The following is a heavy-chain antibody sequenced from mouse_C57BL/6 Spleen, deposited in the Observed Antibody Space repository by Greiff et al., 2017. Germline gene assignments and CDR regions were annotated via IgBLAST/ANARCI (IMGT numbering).Heavy chain of an antibody. CDR2: IYPNNGGN. V-gene: IGHV1-34*01. Sequence: VQLKQSGPELVKPGASVKMSCKASGYTFTDYYMHWVKQSHGKGLEWIGYIYPNNGGNGYNQKFKGKATLTVDKSSSTAYMELRSLTSEDSAVYSWARTRDYYYSMDYWGQGTSVTVAA. D-gene: IGHD3-3*01. CDR1: GYTFTDYY. CDR3: ARTRDYYYSMDY. J-gene: IGHJ4*01.